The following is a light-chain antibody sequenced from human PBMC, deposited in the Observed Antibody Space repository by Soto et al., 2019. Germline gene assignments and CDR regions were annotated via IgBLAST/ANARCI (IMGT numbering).Light chain of an antibody. CDR3: QQLNSFP. CDR2: AAS. J-gene: IGKJ2*01. Sequence: DIQLTQSPSFLSASVGDRVPITCRASQGMSSYLAWYQQKPGKAPKLLIYAASILQSGVPSRFSGSGSGTEFTLTISSLQPGDFATYYCQQLNSFPLGQGTKLDIK. V-gene: IGKV1-9*01. CDR1: QGMSSY.